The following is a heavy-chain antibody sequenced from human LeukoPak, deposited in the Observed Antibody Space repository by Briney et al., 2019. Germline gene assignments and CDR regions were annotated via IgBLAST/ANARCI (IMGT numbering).Heavy chain of an antibody. V-gene: IGHV1-18*01. CDR3: ARDQSSGSYYGLVNY. D-gene: IGHD1-26*01. CDR1: GYSFFNYD. Sequence: ASVKVSCKASGYSFFNYDIIWVRQAPGQGLEWMGWIAYNGNTNFAQKLQGRVTMTTDTSTSTAYMELRSLRSDDTAVYYCARDQSSGSYYGLVNYWGQGTLVTVSS. J-gene: IGHJ4*02. CDR2: IAYNGNT.